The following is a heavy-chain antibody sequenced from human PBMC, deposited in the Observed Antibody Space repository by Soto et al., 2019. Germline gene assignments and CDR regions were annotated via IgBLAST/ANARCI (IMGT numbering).Heavy chain of an antibody. Sequence: EGQLLESGGGLVQPGGSLRISCAASGFTFSSYAMSWVRQVPGKGLEWVSNIGGRGDSTYYGDSVTGRFTISRDNSNNTQYLQMNSLRAEDTAVYYCSKASKAWNRFLFDICGQGTMVTVSS. CDR2: IGGRGDST. V-gene: IGHV3-23*01. CDR3: SKASKAWNRFLFDI. D-gene: IGHD1-1*01. J-gene: IGHJ3*02. CDR1: GFTFSSYA.